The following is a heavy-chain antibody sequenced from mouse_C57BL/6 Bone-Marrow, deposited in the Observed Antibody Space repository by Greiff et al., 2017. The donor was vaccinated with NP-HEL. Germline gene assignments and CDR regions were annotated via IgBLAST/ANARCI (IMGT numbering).Heavy chain of an antibody. D-gene: IGHD4-1*01. CDR3: ARWTGQFDY. Sequence: SGYTFIDPYMYWVMSCHGSSHECIGDFIPYNGRTRYNQLFKGKATLTVDKSSSTAYMVLRSLTSEESAVYYCARWTGQFDYWGQGTTLTVSS. J-gene: IGHJ2*01. CDR1: GYTFIDPY. CDR2: FIPYNGRT. V-gene: IGHV1-26*01.